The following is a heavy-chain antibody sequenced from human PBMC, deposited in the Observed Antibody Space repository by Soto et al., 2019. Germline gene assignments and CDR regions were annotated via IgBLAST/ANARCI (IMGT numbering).Heavy chain of an antibody. J-gene: IGHJ5*02. Sequence: WRAPRGTFAGSSVNWVRRAPGQGLEGKGVIIPHGGSTAYAQKFKGRVTLTRDTSASTFYMEVSSLTAEDTAMYYCARSSGGNFGIIIEGTNWFAPWGQGTLVTVA. D-gene: IGHD1-26*01. CDR1: RGTFAGSS. V-gene: IGHV1-46*01. CDR3: ARSSGGNFGIIIEGTNWFAP. CDR2: IIPHGGST.